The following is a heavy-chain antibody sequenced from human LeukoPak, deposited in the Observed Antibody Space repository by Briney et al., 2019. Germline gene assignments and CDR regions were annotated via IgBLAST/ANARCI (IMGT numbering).Heavy chain of an antibody. V-gene: IGHV3-33*08. Sequence: GGSLRLSCAASGFTFSSYGMSWVRQAPGKGLEWVAVIWYDGSNKYYADSVKGRFTISRDNSKNTLYLQMNSLRAEDTAVYYCARDTELGYSSGWLDYWGQGTLVTVSS. J-gene: IGHJ4*02. CDR3: ARDTELGYSSGWLDY. D-gene: IGHD6-19*01. CDR1: GFTFSSYG. CDR2: IWYDGSNK.